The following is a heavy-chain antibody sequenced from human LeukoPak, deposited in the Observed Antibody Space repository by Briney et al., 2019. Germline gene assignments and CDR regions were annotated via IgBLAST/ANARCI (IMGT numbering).Heavy chain of an antibody. J-gene: IGHJ4*02. CDR3: ARSITMIVVVNLYYFDY. Sequence: PGGSLRLSCAASGFTFSSYAMSWVRQAPGKGLEWVSAISGSGGSTYYADSVKDRFTISRDNPKNTLYLQMNSLRAEDTAVYYCARSITMIVVVNLYYFDYWGQGTLVTVSS. D-gene: IGHD3-22*01. CDR1: GFTFSSYA. V-gene: IGHV3-23*01. CDR2: ISGSGGST.